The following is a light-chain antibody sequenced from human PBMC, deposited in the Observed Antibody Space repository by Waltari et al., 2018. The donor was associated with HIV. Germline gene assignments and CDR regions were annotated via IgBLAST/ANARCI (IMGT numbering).Light chain of an antibody. CDR2: EVS. CDR1: SRDVGGYNY. CDR3: SSYTSSSTLV. Sequence: QSALTQPASVSGSPGQSITIPCTGTSRDVGGYNYVSCYQQHPGKAPKLMIYEVSNRPSGVSNRFSGSKSGNTASLTISGLQAEDEADYYCSSYTSSSTLVFGGGTKLTVL. V-gene: IGLV2-14*01. J-gene: IGLJ2*01.